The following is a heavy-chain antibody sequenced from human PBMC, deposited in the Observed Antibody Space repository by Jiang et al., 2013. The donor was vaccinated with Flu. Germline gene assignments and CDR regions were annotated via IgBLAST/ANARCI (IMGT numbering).Heavy chain of an antibody. J-gene: IGHJ6*02. Sequence: KPSETLSLTCNVSGDSIRSYYWSWIRQPAGGTGVDWAYLYHGRTEYNPSLKSRVTMSLDTSKNQFSLNLSPVTAADAAVYYCARDKFATRNGMGVWGQGTTVTVSS. CDR2: LYHGRT. CDR1: GDSIRSYY. V-gene: IGHV4-4*07. CDR3: ARDKFATRNGMGV. D-gene: IGHD6-6*01.